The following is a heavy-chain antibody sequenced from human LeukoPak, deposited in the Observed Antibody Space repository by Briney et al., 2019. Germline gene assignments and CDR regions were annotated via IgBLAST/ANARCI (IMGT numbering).Heavy chain of an antibody. D-gene: IGHD1-26*01. CDR2: IYPGDSDT. Sequence: GESLKISCKGSGYSFTSHWIAWVRQMPGKGLEWMGIIYPGDSDTRYSRSFQGHVTISADKSISTAYLQWSSLKASDTAMYYCARQGPSEFLGDTNWFDPWGQGTLVIVSS. CDR1: GYSFTSHW. J-gene: IGHJ5*02. V-gene: IGHV5-51*01. CDR3: ARQGPSEFLGDTNWFDP.